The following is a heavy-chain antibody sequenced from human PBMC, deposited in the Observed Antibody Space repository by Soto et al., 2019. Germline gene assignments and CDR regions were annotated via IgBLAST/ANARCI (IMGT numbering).Heavy chain of an antibody. J-gene: IGHJ4*02. CDR1: GYTFTSYG. CDR2: ISAYNGNT. Sequence: ASVKVSCKASGYTFTSYGISCVRQAPGQGLEWMGWISAYNGNTSYAQKLQGRVTMTTDTSTSTGYMELRSLRSDDTAVYYCARGSPVRGVYYWGQGTLVTVSS. D-gene: IGHD3-10*01. V-gene: IGHV1-18*01. CDR3: ARGSPVRGVYY.